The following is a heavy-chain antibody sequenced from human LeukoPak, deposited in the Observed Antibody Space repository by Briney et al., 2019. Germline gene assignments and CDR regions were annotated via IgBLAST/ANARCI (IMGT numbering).Heavy chain of an antibody. Sequence: GGSLRLSCAASGFTFSSYEMNWVRQAPGKGLEWVSYISSSGSTIYYADSVKGRFTISRDNAQNSLYLQMNSLRAEDSAVYYRARVTDLSGAPFDYWGQGTLVTVSS. V-gene: IGHV3-48*03. CDR1: GFTFSSYE. D-gene: IGHD3-16*01. CDR3: ARVTDLSGAPFDY. CDR2: ISSSGSTI. J-gene: IGHJ4*02.